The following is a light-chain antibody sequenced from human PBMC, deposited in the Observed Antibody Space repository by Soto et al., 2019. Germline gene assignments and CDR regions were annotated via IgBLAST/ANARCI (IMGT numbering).Light chain of an antibody. J-gene: IGKJ5*01. CDR3: QQYNNWPIT. CDR1: QSVSSSY. Sequence: EIVLTQSPGTLSSSPGERATLSCRASQSVSSSYLAWYQQKPGQAPRLLIYGASTRATGLPARFSGSGSGTQFTLTISSLQSEDFAVYYCQQYNNWPITFGQRRLLEVK. CDR2: GAS. V-gene: IGKV3-15*01.